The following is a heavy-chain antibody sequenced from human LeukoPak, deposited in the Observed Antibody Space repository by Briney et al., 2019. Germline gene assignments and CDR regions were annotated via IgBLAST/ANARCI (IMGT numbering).Heavy chain of an antibody. J-gene: IGHJ4*02. Sequence: ASVKVSCKASGGTFSSYAISWVRQAPGQGLEWMGRINPILGIANYAQKFQGRVTITADKSTSTAYMELSSLRSEDTAVYYCARDGLLEQLVPLFDYWGQGTLVTVSS. CDR3: ARDGLLEQLVPLFDY. CDR1: GGTFSSYA. V-gene: IGHV1-69*04. CDR2: INPILGIA. D-gene: IGHD6-13*01.